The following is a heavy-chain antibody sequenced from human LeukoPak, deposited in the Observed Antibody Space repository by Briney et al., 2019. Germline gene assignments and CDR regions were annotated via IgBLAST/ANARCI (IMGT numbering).Heavy chain of an antibody. V-gene: IGHV4-39*07. CDR3: V. CDR1: GGSISSSSYP. Sequence: SETLSLTCTVSGGSISSSSYPWGWIRQPPGKGLEWIGSVYYSGSTYYNPSLKSRVTISVDTSKNQFSLNRISVTAADTAYYMDVWGKRTTVTVSS. CDR2: VYYSGST. J-gene: IGHJ6*03.